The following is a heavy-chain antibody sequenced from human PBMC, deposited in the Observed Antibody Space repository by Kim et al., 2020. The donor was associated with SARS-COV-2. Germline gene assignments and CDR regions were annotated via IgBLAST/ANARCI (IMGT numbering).Heavy chain of an antibody. V-gene: IGHV3-23*01. Sequence: GGSLRLSCAASGFTFSSYAMSWVRQAPGKGLEWVSAISGSGGSTYYADSVKGRFTISRDNSKNTLYLQMNSLRAEDTAVYYCAKYQDYVWGSYPVGALDIWGQGTMVTVSS. CDR3: AKYQDYVWGSYPVGALDI. D-gene: IGHD3-16*02. CDR2: ISGSGGST. J-gene: IGHJ3*02. CDR1: GFTFSSYA.